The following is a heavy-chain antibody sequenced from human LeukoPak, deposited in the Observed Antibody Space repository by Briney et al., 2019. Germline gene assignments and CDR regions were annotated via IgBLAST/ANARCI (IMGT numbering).Heavy chain of an antibody. CDR1: GGSISSGGYY. J-gene: IGHJ4*02. V-gene: IGHV4-31*03. D-gene: IGHD4-17*01. Sequence: PSETLSLTCTVSGGSISSGGYYWSWIRQHPGKGLEWIGYIYYSGSTYYNPSLKSRVTISVDTSKNQFSLKLSSVTAADTAVNYCARVGYGDYATYFDYWGQGTLVTVSS. CDR2: IYYSGST. CDR3: ARVGYGDYATYFDY.